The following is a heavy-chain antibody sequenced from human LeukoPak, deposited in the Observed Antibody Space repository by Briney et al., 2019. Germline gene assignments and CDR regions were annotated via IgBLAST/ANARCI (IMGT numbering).Heavy chain of an antibody. V-gene: IGHV1-69*13. D-gene: IGHD1-26*01. Sequence: GASVKVSCKASGGTFSSYAISWVRQAPGQGLEWMGGIIPIFGTANYAQKFQGRVTITADESTSTAYMELSSLRSEDTAVYYCARSNFSGSYQNFDYWGQGTLVTVSS. CDR3: ARSNFSGSYQNFDY. CDR2: IIPIFGTA. J-gene: IGHJ4*02. CDR1: GGTFSSYA.